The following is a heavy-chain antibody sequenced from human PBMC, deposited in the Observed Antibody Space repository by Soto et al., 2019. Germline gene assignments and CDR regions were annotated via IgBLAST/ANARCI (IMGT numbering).Heavy chain of an antibody. CDR2: IYHSGST. V-gene: IGHV4-4*02. CDR1: GGSISSSNW. J-gene: IGHJ4*02. Sequence: QVQLQESGPGLVKPSGTLSLTCAVSGGSISSSNWWSWVRQPPGKGLEWIGEIYHSGSTNYNPSLKGRVTMSVDKSKNQFPLKLSSVTAADTAVYYCSYYDSSGYEGRFDYWGQGTLVTVSS. CDR3: SYYDSSGYEGRFDY. D-gene: IGHD3-22*01.